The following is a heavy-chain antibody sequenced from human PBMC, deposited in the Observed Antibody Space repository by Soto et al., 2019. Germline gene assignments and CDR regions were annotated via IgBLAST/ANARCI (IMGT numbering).Heavy chain of an antibody. D-gene: IGHD3-16*01. Sequence: SETLSLTCTVSGGSVSSGRYYWSWIRQPPGKGLEWIGYIYYSGSTNYNPSLKSRVTISVDTSKNQFSLKLSSVTAADTAVYYCARGRWGLDFWGQGTLVTVSS. J-gene: IGHJ4*02. CDR2: IYYSGST. CDR3: ARGRWGLDF. V-gene: IGHV4-61*01. CDR1: GGSVSSGRYY.